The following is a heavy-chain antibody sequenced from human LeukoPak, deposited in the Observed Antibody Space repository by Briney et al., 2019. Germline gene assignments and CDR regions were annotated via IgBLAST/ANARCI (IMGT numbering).Heavy chain of an antibody. J-gene: IGHJ4*02. CDR2: ISGSGGST. D-gene: IGHD3-10*01. V-gene: IGHV3-23*01. CDR1: GFTFSSYA. Sequence: TGGSLRLSCAASGFTFSSYAMSWVRQAPGKGLEWVSAISGSGGSTYYADSVKGRFTISRDNSKNTLYLQMNSLRAEDTAVYYCSEVDFDWRSGSYFDYLGQGTLVTVPS. CDR3: SEVDFDWRSGSYFDY.